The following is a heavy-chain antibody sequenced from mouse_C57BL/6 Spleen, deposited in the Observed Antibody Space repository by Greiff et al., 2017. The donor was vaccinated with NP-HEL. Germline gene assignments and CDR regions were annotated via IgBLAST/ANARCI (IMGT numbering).Heavy chain of an antibody. CDR1: GYAFSSYW. D-gene: IGHD4-1*01. CDR2: IYPGAGDT. V-gene: IGHV1-80*01. CDR3: ARSQTGRFVAY. J-gene: IGHJ3*01. Sequence: VQLQQSGAELVKPGASVKISCKASGYAFSSYWMNWVKQRPGKGLEWIGQIYPGAGDTNYNGKFKGKATLTADKSSSTAYMQLSSLTSEDSAFYFCARSQTGRFVAYWGQGTLVTVSA.